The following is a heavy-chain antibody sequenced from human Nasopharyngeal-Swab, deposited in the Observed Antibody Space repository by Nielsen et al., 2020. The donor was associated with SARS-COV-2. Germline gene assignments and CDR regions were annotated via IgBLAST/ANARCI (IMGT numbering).Heavy chain of an antibody. V-gene: IGHV3-23*01. Sequence: GESLKISCAASGFTFSSYAMSWVRQAPGRGLEWVSAISGSGGSTYYADSVKGRFTISRDNSKNSLYLQMNSLRAEDTAVYYCAKDGRDQQLVADFWYFDLWGRGTLVTVSS. J-gene: IGHJ2*01. CDR3: AKDGRDQQLVADFWYFDL. D-gene: IGHD6-13*01. CDR1: GFTFSSYA. CDR2: ISGSGGST.